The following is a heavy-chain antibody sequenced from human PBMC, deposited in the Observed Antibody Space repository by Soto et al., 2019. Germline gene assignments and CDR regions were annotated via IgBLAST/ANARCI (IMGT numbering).Heavy chain of an antibody. CDR3: VRDYYDTSGYPNTFDM. CDR1: GFTLSRHT. CDR2: IGSRTSDI. J-gene: IGHJ3*02. V-gene: IGHV3-21*01. D-gene: IGHD3-22*01. Sequence: GSLRLSCAASGFTLSRHTMNWVRQAPGKGLEWVSFIGSRTSDIYYADSVKGRFTISRDNAKNSLYLDLTRLRAEDTAVYFCVRDYYDTSGYPNTFDMWGQGTMVTVSS.